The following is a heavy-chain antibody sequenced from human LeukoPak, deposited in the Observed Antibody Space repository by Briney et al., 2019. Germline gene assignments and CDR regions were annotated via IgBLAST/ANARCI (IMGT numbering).Heavy chain of an antibody. V-gene: IGHV3-74*01. CDR3: ARLTPPIDY. CDR2: INPDGSST. Sequence: GGSLRLSCAASGFTFSSFWMHWVRQAPGKGLVWVSRINPDGSSTSYADSVKGRFTISRDNVKNTLYLQMNSLRAEDTAVYYCARLTPPIDYWGQGTLVTVSS. J-gene: IGHJ4*02. CDR1: GFTFSSFW. D-gene: IGHD4-23*01.